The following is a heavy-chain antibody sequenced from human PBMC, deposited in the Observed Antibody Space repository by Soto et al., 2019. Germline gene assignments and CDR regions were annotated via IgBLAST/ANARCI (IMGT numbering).Heavy chain of an antibody. D-gene: IGHD4-17*01. J-gene: IGHJ5*02. CDR1: GYSFTNYW. Sequence: GESLKISCKGSGYSFTNYWIAWVRQMPGKGLEYMGIIYPSDSTTRYSPSFQGQVTISADKSISTAYLQWNSLKASDTAMYYCARHGFYGDYSSNYFDPWGQGTLVTVS. V-gene: IGHV5-51*01. CDR3: ARHGFYGDYSSNYFDP. CDR2: IYPSDSTT.